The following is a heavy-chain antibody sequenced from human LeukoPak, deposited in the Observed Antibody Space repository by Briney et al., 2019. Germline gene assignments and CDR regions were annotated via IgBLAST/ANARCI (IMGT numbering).Heavy chain of an antibody. CDR3: ARIVFPERYCSGGSCYTKNYWYFDL. Sequence: PSQTLSLTCTVSGGSISSGSYYWSWIRQPAGKGLEWIGRIYTSGSTNCNPSHKSRVTISVDTSKNQFSLKLSSVTAADTAVYYCARIVFPERYCSGGSCYTKNYWYFDLWGRGTLVTVSS. CDR1: GGSISSGSYY. D-gene: IGHD2-15*01. V-gene: IGHV4-61*02. J-gene: IGHJ2*01. CDR2: IYTSGST.